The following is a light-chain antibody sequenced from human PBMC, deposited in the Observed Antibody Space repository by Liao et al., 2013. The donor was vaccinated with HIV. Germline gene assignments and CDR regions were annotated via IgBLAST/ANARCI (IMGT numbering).Light chain of an antibody. CDR3: QAWDSSTVV. CDR2: QDT. CDR1: KLGDKH. J-gene: IGLJ2*01. Sequence: SYELTQPPSVSVSPGQTASITCSGDKLGDKHASWYQQKPGQSPVLVIYQDTKRPLGITERFSGSNSGNTATLTISGTQAMDEADYYCQAWDSSTVVFGGGTKLTVL. V-gene: IGLV3-1*01.